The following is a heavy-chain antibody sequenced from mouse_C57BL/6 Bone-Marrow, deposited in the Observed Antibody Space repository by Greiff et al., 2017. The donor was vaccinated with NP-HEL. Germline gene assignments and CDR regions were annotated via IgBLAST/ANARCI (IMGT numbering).Heavy chain of an antibody. J-gene: IGHJ1*03. Sequence: QVQLKQPGAELVKPGASVKLSCKASGYTFTSYWMHWVKQRPGRGLEWIGRIDPNSGGTKYNEKFKSKATLTVDKPSSTAYMQLSSLTSEDSAVYYCARGGVLLLRYWYFDVWGTGTTVTVSS. CDR1: GYTFTSYW. V-gene: IGHV1-72*01. D-gene: IGHD1-1*01. CDR2: IDPNSGGT. CDR3: ARGGVLLLRYWYFDV.